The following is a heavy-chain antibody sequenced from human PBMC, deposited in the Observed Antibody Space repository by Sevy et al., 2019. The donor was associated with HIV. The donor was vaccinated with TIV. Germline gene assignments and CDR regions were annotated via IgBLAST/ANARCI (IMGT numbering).Heavy chain of an antibody. Sequence: GGSLRLSCTASGFTFSDYYMSWIRQAPGKGLEWVSDISTSSNYINYADSVKGRFTISRYNAKNSLYLQMNSLRAEDTAVYFCARVRYNYGQHYFDYWGQGTLVTVSS. CDR1: GFTFSDYY. CDR2: ISTSSNYI. V-gene: IGHV3-11*06. CDR3: ARVRYNYGQHYFDY. J-gene: IGHJ4*02. D-gene: IGHD5-18*01.